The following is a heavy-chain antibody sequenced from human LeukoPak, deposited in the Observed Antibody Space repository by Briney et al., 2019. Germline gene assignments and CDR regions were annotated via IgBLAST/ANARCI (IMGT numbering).Heavy chain of an antibody. J-gene: IGHJ5*02. CDR3: ARGGFDWLFRNWFDP. V-gene: IGHV4-34*01. CDR1: GGSFSGYY. D-gene: IGHD3-9*01. Sequence: PSETLSLTCAVYGGSFSGYYWGWIRQPPGKGLEWIGSIYHSGSTYYNPSLKSRVTISVDTSKNQFSLKLSSVTAADTAVYYCARGGFDWLFRNWFDPWGQGTLVTVSS. CDR2: IYHSGST.